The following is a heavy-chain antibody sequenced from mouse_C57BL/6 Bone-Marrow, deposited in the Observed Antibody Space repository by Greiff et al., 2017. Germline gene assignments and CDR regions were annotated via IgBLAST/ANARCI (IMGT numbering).Heavy chain of an antibody. V-gene: IGHV1-81*01. CDR2: IYPRSGNP. CDR3: ARSGLGRYFDV. CDR1: GYTFTSYG. Sequence: VKLVESGAELARPGASVKLSCKASGYTFTSYGISWVKQRTGQGLEWIGEIYPRSGNPYYNEKFKGKATLTADKSSSTAYMELRSLTSEDSAVYFCARSGLGRYFDVWGTGTTVTVSS. J-gene: IGHJ1*03. D-gene: IGHD3-3*01.